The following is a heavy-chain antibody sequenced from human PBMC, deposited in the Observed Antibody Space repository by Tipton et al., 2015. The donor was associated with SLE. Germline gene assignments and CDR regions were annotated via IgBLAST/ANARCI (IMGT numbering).Heavy chain of an antibody. D-gene: IGHD6-13*01. Sequence: TLSLTCTVSGGSISSYYWSWIRQPAGKGLEWIGRIYTSGSTNYNPALKSRVTMSVDTSKKQFFLKLTSVTAADTAVYYCAREVGDDIAAPFDYWGQGTLVTVSS. CDR2: IYTSGST. CDR3: AREVGDDIAAPFDY. J-gene: IGHJ4*02. CDR1: GGSISSYY. V-gene: IGHV4-4*07.